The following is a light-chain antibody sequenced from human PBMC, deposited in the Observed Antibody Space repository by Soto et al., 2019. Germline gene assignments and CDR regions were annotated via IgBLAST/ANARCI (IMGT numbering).Light chain of an antibody. V-gene: IGKV3-20*01. J-gene: IGKJ2*01. CDR2: GAS. CDR3: QQYVSSPYT. CDR1: QSVSSSY. Sequence: EIVLTKSPGTLYLSPGEGATLSCRASQSVSSSYLAWYQQKPGQAPRLLFYGASSRATGIPDRFTGSGSGTDFTLTISRLEPEDFAVYFCQQYVSSPYTFGQGTKLEIK.